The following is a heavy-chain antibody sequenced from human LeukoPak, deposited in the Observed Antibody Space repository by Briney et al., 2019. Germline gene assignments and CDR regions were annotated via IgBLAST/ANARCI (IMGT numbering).Heavy chain of an antibody. CDR2: ISWDGGST. D-gene: IGHD3-22*01. V-gene: IGHV3-43*01. J-gene: IGHJ4*02. CDR3: AKGNSIRRYYYDSSGYLDY. Sequence: GGSLRLSCAASGFTFDDYTMHWVRQAPGKGLEWVSLISWDGGSTYYADSVKGRFTISRDNSKNSLYLQMNSLRTEDTALYYCAKGNSIRRYYYDSSGYLDYWGQGTLVTVSS. CDR1: GFTFDDYT.